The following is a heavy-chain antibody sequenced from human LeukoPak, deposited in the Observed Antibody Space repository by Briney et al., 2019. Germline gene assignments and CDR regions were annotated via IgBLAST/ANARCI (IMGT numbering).Heavy chain of an antibody. CDR2: ISAYNGNT. J-gene: IGHJ5*02. D-gene: IGHD3-10*01. Sequence: GASVKVSCKASGYTFTSYGISWVRQAPGQGLEWMGWISAYNGNTNYAQKLQGRVTMTTDTSTSTAYMELRSLRSDDTAVYYCARDLFISYYGSGSRNNWFDPWGQGTLVTVSP. V-gene: IGHV1-18*01. CDR1: GYTFTSYG. CDR3: ARDLFISYYGSGSRNNWFDP.